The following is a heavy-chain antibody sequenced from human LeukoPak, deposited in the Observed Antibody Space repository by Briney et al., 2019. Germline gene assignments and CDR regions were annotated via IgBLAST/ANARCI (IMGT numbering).Heavy chain of an antibody. CDR2: IYYSGST. Sequence: SETLSLTCTVSGGSISNGGYYWSWIRQHPGKGREWIGYIYYSGSTYYNPSLKSRVTISVDTSKTQFSLKLSSVTAADPAVYYCASEKGASSGWPYYYYYGMDVWGQGTTVTVSS. CDR3: ASEKGASSGWPYYYYYGMDV. J-gene: IGHJ6*02. V-gene: IGHV4-31*03. D-gene: IGHD6-19*01. CDR1: GGSISNGGYY.